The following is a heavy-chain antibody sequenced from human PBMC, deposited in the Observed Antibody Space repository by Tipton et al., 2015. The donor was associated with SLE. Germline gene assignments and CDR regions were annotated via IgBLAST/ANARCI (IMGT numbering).Heavy chain of an antibody. J-gene: IGHJ5*02. D-gene: IGHD2-2*01. Sequence: SLRLSCEVSGLTVSSNSMSWVRQTPGKGLEWVSAISGSGGSTYYADSVKGRFTISRDNAKKSLYLQMNSLRAEDTAVYYCARGCGVVPAASDWFDPWGQGTLVTVSS. V-gene: IGHV3-23*01. CDR2: ISGSGGST. CDR3: ARGCGVVPAASDWFDP. CDR1: GLTVSSNS.